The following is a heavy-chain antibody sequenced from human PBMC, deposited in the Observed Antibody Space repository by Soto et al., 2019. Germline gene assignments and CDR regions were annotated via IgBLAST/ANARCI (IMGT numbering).Heavy chain of an antibody. CDR2: ISSSASTI. D-gene: IGHD3-22*01. CDR1: GLTFSSFS. V-gene: IGHV3-48*01. Sequence: EVQLVESGGGLVQPGGSLRLSCVASGLTFSSFSMNWVRQAPGKGLEWISYISSSASTIYYADSVKGRFTISRDNAKNSLYLQMNSLRAEDTAVYYCASGGGYFHYWGQGTLVTVSS. J-gene: IGHJ4*02. CDR3: ASGGGYFHY.